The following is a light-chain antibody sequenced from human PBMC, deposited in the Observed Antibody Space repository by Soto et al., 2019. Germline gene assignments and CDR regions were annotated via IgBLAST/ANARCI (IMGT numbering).Light chain of an antibody. J-gene: IGLJ3*02. CDR2: KNN. CDR1: SSNIGSRF. Sequence: QSVLTQPPSASGTPGQRVTISCSGSSSNIGSRFVYWYQQLPGTAPRFLISKNNQRPSGVPDRFSGSKSGTSAPLAISGLGSEDEAVYYCAVWDNNLGGPVIGGGTKPTVL. V-gene: IGLV1-47*01. CDR3: AVWDNNLGGPV.